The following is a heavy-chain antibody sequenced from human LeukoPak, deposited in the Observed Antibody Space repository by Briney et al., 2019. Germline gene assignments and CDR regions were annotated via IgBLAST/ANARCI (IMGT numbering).Heavy chain of an antibody. J-gene: IGHJ4*02. V-gene: IGHV3-53*04. CDR3: AKESSVSGWFIY. CDR1: GFTFSTYS. D-gene: IGHD6-19*01. Sequence: PGGSLTLSCAASGFTFSTYSMNWVRQAPGKGLEWGSGIYADGSTYYAHSVKGRFTLSRHDSENTLSLEMNSLRPEDTALYYCAKESSVSGWFIYWGQGTLVTVSS. CDR2: IYADGST.